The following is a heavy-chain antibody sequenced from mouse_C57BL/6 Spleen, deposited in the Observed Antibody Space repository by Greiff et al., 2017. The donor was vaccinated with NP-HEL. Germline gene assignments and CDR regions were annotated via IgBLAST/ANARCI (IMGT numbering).Heavy chain of an antibody. CDR1: GYTFTDYY. CDR2: INPNNGGT. J-gene: IGHJ1*03. D-gene: IGHD2-5*01. Sequence: VQLQQPGPELVKPGASVKISCKASGYTFTDYYMNWVKQSHGKSLEWIGDINPNNGGTSYNQKFKGKATLTVDKSSSTAYMELRSLTSEDSAVYYCAYYSNYDWYFDVWGTGTTVTVSS. V-gene: IGHV1-26*01. CDR3: AYYSNYDWYFDV.